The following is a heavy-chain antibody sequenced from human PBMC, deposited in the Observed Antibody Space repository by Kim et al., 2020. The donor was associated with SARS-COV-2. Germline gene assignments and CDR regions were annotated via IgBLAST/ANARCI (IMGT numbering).Heavy chain of an antibody. J-gene: IGHJ6*02. V-gene: IGHV3-23*01. CDR1: GFTFSSYA. D-gene: IGHD1-26*01. Sequence: GGSLRLSCAASGFTFSSYAMSWVRQAPGKGLEWVSSISGSSGSGGRTYYADFVKGRFTISRDNSKNTVYLQMNSLRAEDTAVYYCAKDLVGLMVASGSYYGGMDVWGQGTTVTVSS. CDR2: ISGSSGSGGRT. CDR3: AKDLVGLMVASGSYYGGMDV.